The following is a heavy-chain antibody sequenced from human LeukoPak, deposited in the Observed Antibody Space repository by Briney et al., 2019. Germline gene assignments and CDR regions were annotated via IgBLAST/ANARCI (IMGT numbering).Heavy chain of an antibody. CDR3: ARQGRDGYFDY. J-gene: IGHJ4*02. D-gene: IGHD5-24*01. Sequence: SVKVSCKASGGTFSDYAISWVRQAPGQGLEWMGGIIPMFGTVNYAQRFQGRVTITADNSTSTAYMELSSLRSEDTAVYYCARQGRDGYFDYWGQGTLVTVSS. V-gene: IGHV1-69*06. CDR1: GGTFSDYA. CDR2: IIPMFGTV.